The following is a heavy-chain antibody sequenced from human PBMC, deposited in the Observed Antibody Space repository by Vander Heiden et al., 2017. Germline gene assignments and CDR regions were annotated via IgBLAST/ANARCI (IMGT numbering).Heavy chain of an antibody. CDR1: GFTVSSYA. D-gene: IGHD6-25*01. J-gene: IGHJ3*02. CDR3: AKGSQRDDAFDI. Sequence: EVQLLESGGGLVQPGGSLRLSCAASGFTVSSYAMSWVRQAPGKGLEWVSAISGSGGSTYYADSVKGRFTISRDNSKNTLYLQMNSLRAEDTAVYYCAKGSQRDDAFDIWGQGTMLTVSS. CDR2: ISGSGGST. V-gene: IGHV3-23*01.